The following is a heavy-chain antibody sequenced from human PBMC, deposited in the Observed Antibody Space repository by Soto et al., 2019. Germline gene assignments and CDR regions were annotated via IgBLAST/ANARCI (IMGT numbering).Heavy chain of an antibody. CDR2: ISYDGSNK. CDR3: AKDQVPNPYYGMDV. V-gene: IGHV3-30*18. J-gene: IGHJ6*02. CDR1: GFTFSGYA. D-gene: IGHD2-2*01. Sequence: PGGSLRLSCAASGFTFSGYAIHWVRQAPGKGLEWVAVISYDGSNKYYADSVKGRFTISRDNSNNTLYLQMNSLRAEDTAVYYCAKDQVPNPYYGMDVWGQGTTVTVSS.